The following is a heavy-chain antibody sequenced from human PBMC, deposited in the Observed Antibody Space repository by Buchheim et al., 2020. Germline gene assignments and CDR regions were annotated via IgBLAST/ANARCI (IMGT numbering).Heavy chain of an antibody. CDR1: GFTFSSYG. Sequence: QVQLVESGGGVVQPGRSLRLSCAASGFTFSSYGMHWVRQAPGKGLEWVAVISYDGSNKYYADSVKGRFTISRDNSKNTLYLQMNSLGAEDTAVYYCAKDVSVYGDFWSGYYSPYYYYSMDVWGQGTT. CDR2: ISYDGSNK. D-gene: IGHD3-3*01. J-gene: IGHJ6*02. CDR3: AKDVSVYGDFWSGYYSPYYYYSMDV. V-gene: IGHV3-30*18.